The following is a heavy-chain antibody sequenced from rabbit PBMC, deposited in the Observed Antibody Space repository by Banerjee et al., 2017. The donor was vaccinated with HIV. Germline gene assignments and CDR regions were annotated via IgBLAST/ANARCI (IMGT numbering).Heavy chain of an antibody. Sequence: QSLEESGGDLVKPGASLTLTCTASGFSFSSYYYMCWVRQAPGKGLEWIGVIGSGSPGSSYYASWAKGRFTISKTSSTTVTLQMTSLTAADTATYFCARLNGWGGFGLWGPGTLVTVS. J-gene: IGHJ6*01. V-gene: IGHV1S40*01. CDR1: GFSFSSYYY. CDR2: IGSGSPGSS. CDR3: ARLNGWGGFGL. D-gene: IGHD4-1*01.